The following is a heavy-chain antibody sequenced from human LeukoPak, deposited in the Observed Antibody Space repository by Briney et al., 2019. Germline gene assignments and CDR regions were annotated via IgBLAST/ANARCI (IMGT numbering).Heavy chain of an antibody. D-gene: IGHD4-4*01. V-gene: IGHV3-48*01. Sequence: GGSLRLSCAASGFTFSSYSMNWVRQAPGKGLEWVSYISSSSSTIYYADSVKGRFTISRDNAKNSLYLQMNSPRAEDTAVYYCARSTVTYGDYYYYYGMDVWGQGTTVTVSS. CDR2: ISSSSSTI. CDR1: GFTFSSYS. CDR3: ARSTVTYGDYYYYYGMDV. J-gene: IGHJ6*02.